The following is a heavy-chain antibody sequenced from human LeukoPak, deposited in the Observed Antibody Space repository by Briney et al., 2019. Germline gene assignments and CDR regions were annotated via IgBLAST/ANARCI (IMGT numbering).Heavy chain of an antibody. CDR3: ARQPYSGSIPSVWFDP. CDR2: IYSDNT. V-gene: IGHV3-53*01. CDR1: GFTVSSNS. Sequence: GGSLRLSCTVSGFTVSSNSMSWVRQAPGKGLEWVSFIYSDNTHYSDSVKGRFTISRDNSKNTLYLQMNSLRAEDTAVYYCARQPYSGSIPSVWFDPWGQGTLVTVSS. J-gene: IGHJ5*02. D-gene: IGHD1-26*01.